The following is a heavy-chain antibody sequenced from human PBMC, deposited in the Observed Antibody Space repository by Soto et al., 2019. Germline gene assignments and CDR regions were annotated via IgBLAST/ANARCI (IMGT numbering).Heavy chain of an antibody. CDR2: TYYRSKWCN. Sequence: SQTLSLTCAIFGDSVSSNSAAWNWIRQSPSRGLEWLGRTYYRSKWCNDYAVSVKSRITINPDTSKNQFSLQLNSVTPEDTAVYYCARQLWFGELLSPTTFDQWGKGNLVTVSS. CDR3: ARQLWFGELLSPTTFDQ. D-gene: IGHD3-10*01. CDR1: GDSVSSNSAA. J-gene: IGHJ4*02. V-gene: IGHV6-1*01.